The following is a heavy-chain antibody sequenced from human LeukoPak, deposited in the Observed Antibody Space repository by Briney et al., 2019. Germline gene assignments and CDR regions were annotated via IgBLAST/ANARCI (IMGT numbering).Heavy chain of an antibody. Sequence: GASVKVSCKASGYTFTSYGISWVRQAPGQGLEWMGWISAYNGNTNYAQKLQGRVTMTTDTSTSTACMELRSLRSDDTAVYYCARDRNYYGSGSYDNYCGMDVWGQGTTVTVSS. CDR1: GYTFTSYG. CDR2: ISAYNGNT. CDR3: ARDRNYYGSGSYDNYCGMDV. J-gene: IGHJ6*02. D-gene: IGHD3-10*01. V-gene: IGHV1-18*01.